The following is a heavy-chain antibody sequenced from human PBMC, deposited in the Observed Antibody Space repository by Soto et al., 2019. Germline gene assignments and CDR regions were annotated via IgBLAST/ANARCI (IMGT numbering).Heavy chain of an antibody. CDR1: GFTFSSYA. V-gene: IGHV3-30-3*01. CDR3: ARDYGSALDY. D-gene: IGHD3-10*01. CDR2: ISHDGSSQ. J-gene: IGHJ4*02. Sequence: QVQLVESGGGVVQPGRSLRLSCVATGFTFSSYAMNWVRQAPGKGLEWVAVISHDGSSQYYTDSAKGRFTISRDNSKNTLYVQMNSLRGEDTAVYYCARDYGSALDYWGQGTLVTVSS.